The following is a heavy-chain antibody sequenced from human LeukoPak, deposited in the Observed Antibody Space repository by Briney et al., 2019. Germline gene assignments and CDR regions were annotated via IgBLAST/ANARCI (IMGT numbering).Heavy chain of an antibody. Sequence: GGSLRLSCAASGFTFSSYWMSWVRQAPGKGREWVANIKQDGREKYYVDSVKGRFTISRDNAKNSLYLQMNSLRAEEKAVYYCAHFWSGYFGYWGQGTLVTVSS. CDR1: GFTFSSYW. V-gene: IGHV3-7*01. CDR2: IKQDGREK. CDR3: AHFWSGYFGY. D-gene: IGHD3-3*02. J-gene: IGHJ4*02.